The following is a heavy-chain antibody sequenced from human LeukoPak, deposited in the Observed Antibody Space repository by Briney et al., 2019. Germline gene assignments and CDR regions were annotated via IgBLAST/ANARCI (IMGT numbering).Heavy chain of an antibody. CDR3: ASLRSKMAPISLRRFDP. V-gene: IGHV4-34*01. J-gene: IGHJ5*02. CDR1: GGSFSGYY. CDR2: INHSGST. D-gene: IGHD5-24*01. Sequence: NSSETLSLTCAVYGGSFSGYYWSWIRQPPGKGLEWIGEINHSGSTNYNPSLKSRVTISVDTSKNQFSLKLSSVTAADTAVYYCASLRSKMAPISLRRFDPWGQGTLVTVSS.